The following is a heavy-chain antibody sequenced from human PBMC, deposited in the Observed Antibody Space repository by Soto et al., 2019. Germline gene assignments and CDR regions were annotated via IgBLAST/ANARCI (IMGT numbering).Heavy chain of an antibody. Sequence: PGGSLRLSCAASGFTFDDYAMHWVRQAPGKGLEWVSGISWNSGSIGYADSVKGRFTISRDNAKNSLYLQMNSLRAEDTALYYCAKDAYYDSSGYYSPLFDYWGQGTLVTVSS. CDR1: GFTFDDYA. CDR2: ISWNSGSI. J-gene: IGHJ4*02. D-gene: IGHD3-22*01. CDR3: AKDAYYDSSGYYSPLFDY. V-gene: IGHV3-9*01.